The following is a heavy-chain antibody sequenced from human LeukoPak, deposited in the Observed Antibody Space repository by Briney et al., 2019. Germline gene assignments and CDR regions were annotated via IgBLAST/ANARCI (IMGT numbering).Heavy chain of an antibody. J-gene: IGHJ4*02. CDR3: AKDIRRGYNYGYDQFAY. Sequence: PGGSLRLSCAASGFSFSSYGMHWVRQASGKGLELVAFIRYDGNEKYYAGSVQGRFTVARDNSKNTLYLEMNGLRPEDTAVYYCAKDIRRGYNYGYDQFAYWGQGTLVTVSS. V-gene: IGHV3-30*02. CDR1: GFSFSSYG. CDR2: IRYDGNEK. D-gene: IGHD5-18*01.